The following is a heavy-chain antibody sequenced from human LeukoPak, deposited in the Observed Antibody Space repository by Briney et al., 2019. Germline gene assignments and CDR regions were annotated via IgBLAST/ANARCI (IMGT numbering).Heavy chain of an antibody. CDR2: IYSGGST. CDR1: GFTVSSNY. V-gene: IGHV3-66*01. CDR3: ARLTQYYYGSGSYLNY. D-gene: IGHD3-10*01. Sequence: GGSLRLSCAASGFTVSSNYMSWVRQAPGKGLGWVSVIYSGGSTYYADSAKGRFTISRDNSKNTLYLQMNSLRAEDTAVYYCARLTQYYYGSGSYLNYWGQGTLVTVSS. J-gene: IGHJ4*02.